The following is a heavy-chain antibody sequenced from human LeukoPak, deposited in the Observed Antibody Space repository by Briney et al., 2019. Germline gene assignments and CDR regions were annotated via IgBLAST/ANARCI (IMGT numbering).Heavy chain of an antibody. J-gene: IGHJ4*02. CDR2: IYSGGGT. V-gene: IGHV3-53*01. CDR3: ARGSSSGRPYYFDQ. Sequence: GGSLRLSCAASGFTVSNNYMSWVRQAPGKGLEWVSVIYSGGGTYNADSVKGRFTISRDNSKKTLYLQMNSLRAEDTAVYYCARGSSSGRPYYFDQWGQGTLVTVSS. D-gene: IGHD3-22*01. CDR1: GFTVSNNY.